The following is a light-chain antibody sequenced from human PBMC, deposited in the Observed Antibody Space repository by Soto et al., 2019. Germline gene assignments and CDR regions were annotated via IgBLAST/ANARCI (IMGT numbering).Light chain of an antibody. J-gene: IGKJ4*01. CDR3: QQVGRFPLT. V-gene: IGKV1D-12*01. CDR1: LGISSW. Sequence: DIQMTQSPSSVSASIGDRVTITCRASLGISSWLAWFQQKPGKAPKLLIFAASTLQSGVPSRFSGSGSGTDFTLMIRSLQPEDVATCYCQQVGRFPLTYGGGTTVEIK. CDR2: AAS.